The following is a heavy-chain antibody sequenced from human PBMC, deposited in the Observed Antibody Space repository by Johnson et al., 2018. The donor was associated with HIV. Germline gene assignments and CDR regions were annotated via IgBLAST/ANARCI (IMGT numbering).Heavy chain of an antibody. J-gene: IGHJ3*02. CDR3: ARPYILLQLVSAFDI. D-gene: IGHD6-6*01. CDR2: MSGSGAVT. V-gene: IGHV3-23*04. CDR1: GFTFSDHA. Sequence: VQLVESGGGLVQPGGSLRLSCAGSGFTFSDHAMGWVRQAPGKGLEWVSSMSGSGAVTYYADSVKGRFTISRDNSDNTMYLQMNSLRDEDTAVYYCARPYILLQLVSAFDIWGQGTMVIVSS.